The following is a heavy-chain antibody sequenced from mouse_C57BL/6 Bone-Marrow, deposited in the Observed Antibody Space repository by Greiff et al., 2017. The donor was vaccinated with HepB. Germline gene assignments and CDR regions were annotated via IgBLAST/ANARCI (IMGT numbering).Heavy chain of an antibody. J-gene: IGHJ3*01. V-gene: IGHV1-55*01. Sequence: QVQLKQPGAELVKPGASVKMSCKASGYTFTSYWITWVKQRPGQGLEWIGDIYPGSGSTNYNEKFKSKATLTVDTSSSTAYMQLSSLTSEDSAVYYCARYVGGGPLRLRWFAYWGQGTLVTVSA. CDR1: GYTFTSYW. D-gene: IGHD2-4*01. CDR2: IYPGSGST. CDR3: ARYVGGGPLRLRWFAY.